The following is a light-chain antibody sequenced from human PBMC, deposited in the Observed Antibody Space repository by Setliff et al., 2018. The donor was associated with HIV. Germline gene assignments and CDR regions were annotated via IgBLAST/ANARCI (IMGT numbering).Light chain of an antibody. J-gene: IGLJ1*01. CDR2: SNN. Sequence: QSVLTQPPSASGTPGQRVTISCSGTSSNIGSNTVNWYQQLPGTAPKLLIYSNNQRPSGVPDRFSGSKSGSSASLAISGLQSEDGADYYCSSYTSSHVFGTGTKVTVL. CDR3: SSYTSSHV. CDR1: SSNIGSNT. V-gene: IGLV1-44*01.